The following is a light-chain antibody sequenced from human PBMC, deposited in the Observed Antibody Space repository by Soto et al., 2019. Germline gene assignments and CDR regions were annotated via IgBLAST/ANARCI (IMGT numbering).Light chain of an antibody. Sequence: EIALTQSPGTLSLSPGERATLSCRASQSVSSSHLSLYQHKPGQAPRLRIYAASSRATGSPDRFRGGGSGTDFTLTISRLEPEDLAVYYCQQYGDSPITFGQGARLEIK. V-gene: IGKV3-20*01. CDR3: QQYGDSPIT. J-gene: IGKJ5*01. CDR1: QSVSSSH. CDR2: AAS.